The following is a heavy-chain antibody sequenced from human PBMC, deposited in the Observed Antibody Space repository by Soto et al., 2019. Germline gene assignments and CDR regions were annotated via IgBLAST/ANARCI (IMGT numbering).Heavy chain of an antibody. CDR1: GYSFTSYW. D-gene: IGHD2-15*01. CDR3: ARQVRSDGPGDS. CDR2: IDPSDSYT. V-gene: IGHV5-10-1*01. Sequence: GESLKISCKGSGYSFTSYWISWVRQMPGKGLEWMGSIDPSDSYTNYSPSFQGHVTISADKSTNTAYLQWSSLRASDTAMYYCARQVRSDGPGDSWGQGTLVTVSS. J-gene: IGHJ4*02.